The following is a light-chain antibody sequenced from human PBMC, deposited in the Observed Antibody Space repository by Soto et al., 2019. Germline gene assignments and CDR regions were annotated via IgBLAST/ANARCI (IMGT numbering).Light chain of an antibody. CDR3: QQYKNYSWT. J-gene: IGKJ1*01. CDR1: QTIDSS. Sequence: DIQLTQSPSTLSASVGDRVTITCRTSQTIDSSLAGYQQKPGKAPQVLIYKASSLESGVPSRFSGSESGTEFTLTISSLQPYDFATYYCQQYKNYSWTFGQGTKVEIK. V-gene: IGKV1-5*03. CDR2: KAS.